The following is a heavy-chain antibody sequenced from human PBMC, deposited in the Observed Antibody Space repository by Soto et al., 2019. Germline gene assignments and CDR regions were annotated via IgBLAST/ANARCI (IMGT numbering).Heavy chain of an antibody. CDR2: ISAYNGNT. Sequence: ASVKVSCKASGYTFTGYGIGWVRQAPGQGLEWMGWISAYNGNTNYAQKLQGRVTMTTDTSTSTAYMELRSLRSDDTAVYYCARPAGTTFNYYYGMDVWGQGTTVTVSS. CDR1: GYTFTGYG. D-gene: IGHD1-7*01. CDR3: ARPAGTTFNYYYGMDV. V-gene: IGHV1-18*01. J-gene: IGHJ6*02.